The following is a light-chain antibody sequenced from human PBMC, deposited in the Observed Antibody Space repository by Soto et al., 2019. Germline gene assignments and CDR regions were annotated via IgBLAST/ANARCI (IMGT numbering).Light chain of an antibody. CDR3: KHYNIYPQYT. CDR2: DAS. Sequence: DIQMTQSPSTLSASVGDRVTITCRASQSISSWLAWYQQKPGKAPKLLIYDASSLESGVPSRFSGSGSGTEFNLTISTLQPVVFEAYYCKHYNIYPQYTLGRGTKLEIK. J-gene: IGKJ2*01. CDR1: QSISSW. V-gene: IGKV1-5*01.